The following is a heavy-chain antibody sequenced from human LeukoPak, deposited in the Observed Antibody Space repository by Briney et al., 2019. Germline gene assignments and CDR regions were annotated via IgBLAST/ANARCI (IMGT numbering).Heavy chain of an antibody. CDR3: AKVGSSGWFYFDS. D-gene: IGHD6-19*01. CDR2: IWYDGRTK. Sequence: GGSLRLSCEVSGFIFSNYGMHWVRQAPGKGLEWVALIWYDGRTKFHADSVRGRFTISRDNSANTLYLQVSSLRAEDTAVYYCAKVGSSGWFYFDSWGQGTLVTVSS. CDR1: GFIFSNYG. J-gene: IGHJ4*02. V-gene: IGHV3-33*06.